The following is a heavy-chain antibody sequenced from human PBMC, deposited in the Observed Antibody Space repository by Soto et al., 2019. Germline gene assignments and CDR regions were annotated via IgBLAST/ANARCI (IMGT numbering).Heavy chain of an antibody. D-gene: IGHD3-10*01. V-gene: IGHV4-34*04. Sequence: SETLSLTCGVSGGSLSDYYWSWIRQPPGKGLEWIGEINHSGSTNLNPSLKSRATISVDMSKNQFSLKLSSVTAADTAVCYCARGSRASGNYYNYWGQGTLVTVSS. CDR1: GGSLSDYY. CDR2: INHSGST. J-gene: IGHJ4*02. CDR3: ARGSRASGNYYNY.